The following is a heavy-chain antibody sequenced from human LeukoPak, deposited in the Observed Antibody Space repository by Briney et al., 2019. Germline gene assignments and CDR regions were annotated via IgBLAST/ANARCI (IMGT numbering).Heavy chain of an antibody. CDR3: APLKGDIVVDSH. J-gene: IGHJ4*02. V-gene: IGHV2-5*02. CDR2: IYWDDDK. D-gene: IGHD3-22*01. CDR1: GFSLSTSGVA. Sequence: NESGPTLVKPTQTLTLTCTFSGFSLSTSGVAVGWIRQPPGRALEWLALIYWDDDKRYSPSLKSRPTITKDTSKNQVVLTMTNMDPVDTATYYCAPLKGDIVVDSHWGQGTLVTVSS.